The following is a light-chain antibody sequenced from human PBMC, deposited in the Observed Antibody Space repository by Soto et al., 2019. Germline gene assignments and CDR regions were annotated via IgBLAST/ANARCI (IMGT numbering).Light chain of an antibody. CDR3: QQYNDNWT. Sequence: DIQMTQSPSTLSASGGDRVTITCRASQSISSWLAWYQQKPGTAPKLLIYKASTLQSGVPSRFSGSGSGTEFTLTISSLQPDDSATYYCQQYNDNWTFGQGTKVE. V-gene: IGKV1-5*03. J-gene: IGKJ1*01. CDR2: KAS. CDR1: QSISSW.